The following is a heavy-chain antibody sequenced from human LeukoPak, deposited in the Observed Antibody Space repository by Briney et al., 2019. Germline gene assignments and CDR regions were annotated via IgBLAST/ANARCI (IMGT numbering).Heavy chain of an antibody. Sequence: ASVKVSCKTSGYTFSTYDVAWVRQASGQGLEWMGWVNPNSGNTGYARKFRGRVTITTDTSMTSAYMELYSLTSEDTAVYYCTRAVRNQLLSEYWGQGTLITVSS. D-gene: IGHD2-2*01. CDR2: VNPNSGNT. CDR3: TRAVRNQLLSEY. CDR1: GYTFSTYD. V-gene: IGHV1-8*01. J-gene: IGHJ4*02.